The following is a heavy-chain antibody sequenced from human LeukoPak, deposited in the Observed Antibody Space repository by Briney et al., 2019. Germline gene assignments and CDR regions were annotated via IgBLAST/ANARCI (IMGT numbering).Heavy chain of an antibody. V-gene: IGHV3-49*03. CDR2: IRSKTYGGTT. D-gene: IGHD1-26*01. J-gene: IGHJ4*02. CDR3: TRGLESISGSTAFDS. CDR1: GFTFGDYA. Sequence: GGSLRLSCTGSGFTFGDYAMSWFRQAPGRGLQWVGFIRSKTYGGTTQLAASVKGRFTFSRDDPRSIAYLQMNSLRTEDTAEYFCTRGLESISGSTAFDSWGQGALVTVSS.